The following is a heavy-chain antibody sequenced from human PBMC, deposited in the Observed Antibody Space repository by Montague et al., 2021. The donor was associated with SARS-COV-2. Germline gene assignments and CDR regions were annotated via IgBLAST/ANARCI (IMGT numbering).Heavy chain of an antibody. D-gene: IGHD3-22*01. CDR3: ASPTYYCDGGGSAAFDI. Sequence: SETLSLTCTVSGGSISSSSYYWGWIRQPPGKGLEWIGSIYYSGSTYYNPSLKSRVTISVDTSKNQFSLKLSSVTAADTAVYYCASPTYYCDGGGSAAFDIWGQGTMVTVSS. J-gene: IGHJ3*02. CDR2: IYYSGST. CDR1: GGSISSSSYY. V-gene: IGHV4-39*01.